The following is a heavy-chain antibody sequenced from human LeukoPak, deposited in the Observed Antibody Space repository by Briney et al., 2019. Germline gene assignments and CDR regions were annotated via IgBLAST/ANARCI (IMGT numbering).Heavy chain of an antibody. V-gene: IGHV1-18*01. Sequence: ASVKVSCKASGYTFTTYGISWVRQAPGQGLEWMGWISAYNGNTNYAQKLQGRVTMTTDTSTSTAYMELRSLRSDDTAVYYCARDREDNVVVVVASTSDWFDPWGQGTLVTVSS. CDR3: ARDREDNVVVVVASTSDWFDP. CDR2: ISAYNGNT. J-gene: IGHJ5*02. D-gene: IGHD2-15*01. CDR1: GYTFTTYG.